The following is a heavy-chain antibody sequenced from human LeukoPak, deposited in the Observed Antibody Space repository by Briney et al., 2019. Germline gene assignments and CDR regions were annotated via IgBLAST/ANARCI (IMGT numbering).Heavy chain of an antibody. V-gene: IGHV3-23*01. CDR3: AVQRTLWQRVLDH. J-gene: IGHJ4*02. D-gene: IGHD6-25*01. Sequence: GGSLRLSCAASGFTFSSYAMSWVRQAPGKGLEWVSAISGSGGSTYYADSVKGRFTISRDNSKNTLYLQMNSLRAEDTALYYCAVQRTLWQRVLDHWGQGTLVTVSS. CDR1: GFTFSSYA. CDR2: ISGSGGST.